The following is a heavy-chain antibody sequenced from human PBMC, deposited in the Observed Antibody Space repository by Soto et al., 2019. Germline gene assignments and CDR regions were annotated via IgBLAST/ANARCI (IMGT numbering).Heavy chain of an antibody. CDR3: AREGLRLGDYDALDI. Sequence: VQLVQSGPEMKKPGASVKVSCKASGYTFSSYGISWVRQAPGQGLEWMGWMSGYNGNRKHSERFLARVTMNTDTSTSTAYMELRSLRPDDTAVYYCAREGLRLGDYDALDIWGQGTMVTVSS. J-gene: IGHJ3*02. D-gene: IGHD3-16*01. CDR1: GYTFSSYG. CDR2: MSGYNGNR. V-gene: IGHV1-18*04.